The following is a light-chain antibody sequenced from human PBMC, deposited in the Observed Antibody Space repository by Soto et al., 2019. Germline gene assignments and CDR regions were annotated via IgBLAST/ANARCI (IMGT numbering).Light chain of an antibody. CDR3: AGWDDSLHGLL. Sequence: SVLTQPPSASGTPGQRVTISCSGGSSNIGTNYVYLYQQLPGTAPKLLIYRNNLRPSGVPDRFSASKSGTSASLAISGLRSEDEADYFCAGWDDSLHGLLFGAGTKVTVL. CDR2: RNN. CDR1: SSNIGTNY. J-gene: IGLJ1*01. V-gene: IGLV1-47*01.